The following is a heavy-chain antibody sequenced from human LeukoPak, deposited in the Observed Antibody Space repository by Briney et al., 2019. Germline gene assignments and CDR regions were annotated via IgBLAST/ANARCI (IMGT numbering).Heavy chain of an antibody. V-gene: IGHV1-2*06. CDR3: ARVEGYYDSSGSPGDY. CDR2: INPNSGGT. CDR1: GYTFTSYY. J-gene: IGHJ4*02. D-gene: IGHD3-22*01. Sequence: ASVKVSCKASGYTFTSYYMHWVRQAPGQGLEWMGRINPNSGGTNYAQKFQGRVTMTRDTSNRTAYMELSRLRSDYTAVYYCARVEGYYDSSGSPGDYWGQGTLVTVSS.